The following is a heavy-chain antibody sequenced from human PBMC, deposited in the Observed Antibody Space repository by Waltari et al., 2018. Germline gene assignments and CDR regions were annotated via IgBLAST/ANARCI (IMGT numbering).Heavy chain of an antibody. Sequence: QVQLQESGPGLVKSSETLSLTCTVSGDSMGNYFWSWIRQPPGKGLECIGYIYYSGSANYNPSLKSRVTISVEMSKSQFSLRLRSVTAADTAIYYCARWRDSSGYYQHFDHWGRGALVTVSS. CDR3: ARWRDSSGYYQHFDH. CDR1: GDSMGNYF. CDR2: IYYSGSA. J-gene: IGHJ4*02. D-gene: IGHD3-22*01. V-gene: IGHV4-59*01.